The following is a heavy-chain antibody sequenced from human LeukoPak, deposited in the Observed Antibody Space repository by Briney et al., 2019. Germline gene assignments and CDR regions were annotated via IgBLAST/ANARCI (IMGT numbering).Heavy chain of an antibody. CDR1: GSSVTVSC. CDR3: ATVGDIVVVPAARPEVRDNWFDP. Sequence: ASVTLSLNCSGSSVTVSCMDWVRRAPGQPLEGVGGFDGEDGERINAQKFQGRVHMTEDTSTDTAYMELSSLRSEDTAVYYCATVGDIVVVPAARPEVRDNWFDPWGQGTLVTVSS. D-gene: IGHD2-2*01. CDR2: FDGEDGER. V-gene: IGHV1-24*01. J-gene: IGHJ5*02.